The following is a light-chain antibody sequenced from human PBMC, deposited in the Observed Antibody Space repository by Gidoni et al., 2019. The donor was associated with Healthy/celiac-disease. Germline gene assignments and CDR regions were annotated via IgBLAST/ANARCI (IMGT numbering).Light chain of an antibody. V-gene: IGKV1-39*01. CDR2: AAS. J-gene: IGKJ1*01. CDR1: QSITRY. Sequence: DIQSTQSPVSLSASVGDRDTITRRACQSITRYLNWYQQKPGKAPKLLIYAASSLQSGVPSRFSGSGSGTDFTLTISSLQPEDFATYYCQQGYSTPPTFGQGTKVEIK. CDR3: QQGYSTPPT.